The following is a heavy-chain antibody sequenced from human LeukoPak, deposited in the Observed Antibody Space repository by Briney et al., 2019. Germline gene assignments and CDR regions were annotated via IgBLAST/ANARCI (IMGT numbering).Heavy chain of an antibody. CDR2: INQDGSEK. CDR1: GFRFTSYW. CDR3: TRDGHPFDS. J-gene: IGHJ4*02. V-gene: IGHV3-7*01. Sequence: GGSLRVSCAAPGFRFTSYWMSWFRQAPGKGLEWVANINQDGSEKYYGDSVKGRFTISRDNAKNSLYLQMSSLRAEDTAVYFSTRDGHPFDSWGQGTLVTVSS.